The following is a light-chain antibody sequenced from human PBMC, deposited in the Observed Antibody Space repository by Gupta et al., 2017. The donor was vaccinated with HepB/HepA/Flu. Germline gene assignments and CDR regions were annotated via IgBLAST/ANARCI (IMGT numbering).Light chain of an antibody. J-gene: IGKJ2*01. CDR3: MQGTHWPLT. V-gene: IGKV2-30*01. CDR1: QSLLYSDGNTY. CDR2: KVS. Sequence: DVVTNQSPLPLLVTLGQPASISCRSSQSLLYSDGNTYVNWFQQRPGQSPRRLIYKVSSRDSGVPDRFSGSGSGTDFTLIISRVEAEDVGVYYCMQGTHWPLTFGQGTKLEIK.